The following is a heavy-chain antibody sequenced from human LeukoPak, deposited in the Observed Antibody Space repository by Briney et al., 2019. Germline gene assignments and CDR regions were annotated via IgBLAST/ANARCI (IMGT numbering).Heavy chain of an antibody. CDR3: ARDTAMVVFDY. D-gene: IGHD5-18*01. CDR2: IKQDGSEK. J-gene: IGHJ4*02. Sequence: LPGGSLRLSCAASGFTFSSYWMSWVRQAPGKGLEWVSNIKQDGSEKYYVDSVKGRFTISRDNAKNSLYLQMNSLRAEDTAVYYCARDTAMVVFDYWVQGTLVTVSS. CDR1: GFTFSSYW. V-gene: IGHV3-7*01.